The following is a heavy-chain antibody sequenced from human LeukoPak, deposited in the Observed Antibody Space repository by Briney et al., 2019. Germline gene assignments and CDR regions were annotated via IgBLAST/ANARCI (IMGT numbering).Heavy chain of an antibody. V-gene: IGHV3-53*01. J-gene: IGHJ4*02. Sequence: PGGSLRLSCAASGFTVSGTHMSWVRQAPGKGLEWVSAMYTGGTTYYADSVMGRFTVPRDDSRNTVFLHMNSLRVDDTAVYYCAKDQATSGGGLASWGQGTLVTVSS. D-gene: IGHD3-16*01. CDR3: AKDQATSGGGLAS. CDR2: MYTGGTT. CDR1: GFTVSGTH.